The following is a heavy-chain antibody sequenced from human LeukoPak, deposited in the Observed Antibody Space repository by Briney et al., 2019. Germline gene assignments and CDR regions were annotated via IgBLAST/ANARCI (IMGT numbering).Heavy chain of an antibody. CDR3: ARGKLGGGPFIDY. Sequence: PSETLSLTCTVSGGSISSYYWSWIRQPPGKGLEWIGYIYYSGSTNYDPSLKSRVTISVDTSKNQFSLKLSSVTAADTAVYYCARGKLGGGPFIDYWGQGTLVTVSS. CDR2: IYYSGST. V-gene: IGHV4-59*01. CDR1: GGSISSYY. J-gene: IGHJ4*02. D-gene: IGHD2-15*01.